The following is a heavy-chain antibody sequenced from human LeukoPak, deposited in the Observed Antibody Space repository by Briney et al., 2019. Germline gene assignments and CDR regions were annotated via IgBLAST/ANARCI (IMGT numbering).Heavy chain of an antibody. CDR2: INPNSGHT. CDR3: AKDSSGGYNSQ. V-gene: IGHV1-2*02. D-gene: IGHD5-24*01. CDR1: GYIFKDFY. Sequence: ASVTVSCMTSGYIFKDFYIHWVRQAPGHGGEWMGWINPNSGHTNSAQRFQGRLTMTRDTSTGTAYMDLSSLTSDDTAVYFCAKDSSGGYNSQWGQGTLVTVSS. J-gene: IGHJ4*02.